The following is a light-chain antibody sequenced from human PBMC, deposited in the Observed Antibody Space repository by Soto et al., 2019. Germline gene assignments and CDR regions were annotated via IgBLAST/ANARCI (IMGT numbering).Light chain of an antibody. V-gene: IGLV3-21*04. CDR3: QVWDGSSEYRV. J-gene: IGLJ3*02. CDR1: NIGGKS. Sequence: SYELTQPPSVSVAPGQTASITCGGQNIGGKSVYWYQQKSGQAPMMIIYYDSARPSGISERFSGSNSGNAATLTISRVEAGDEADYFCQVWDGSSEYRVFGGGTKLTVL. CDR2: YDS.